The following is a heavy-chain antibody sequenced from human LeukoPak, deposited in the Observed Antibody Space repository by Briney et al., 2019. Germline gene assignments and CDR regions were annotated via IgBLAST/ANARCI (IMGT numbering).Heavy chain of an antibody. CDR2: ISGSGGST. V-gene: IGHV3-23*01. CDR3: AKEDSYISGSFNHYFYYIDV. CDR1: GFTFSSYA. J-gene: IGHJ6*03. D-gene: IGHD6-19*01. Sequence: GGSLRLSCAASGFTFSSYAMSWVRQAPGKGLEWVSGISGSGGSTYYADSVKGRFTISRDNSKNTLYVQMNSLRVEDTAVYFCAKEDSYISGSFNHYFYYIDVWGKGTSVTVSS.